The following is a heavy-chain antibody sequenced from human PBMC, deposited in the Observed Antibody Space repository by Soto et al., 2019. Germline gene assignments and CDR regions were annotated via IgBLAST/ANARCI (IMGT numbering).Heavy chain of an antibody. CDR3: ARNSRVGESLPLNYYAMDV. D-gene: IGHD3-10*01. CDR2: IRSKDYGGAA. CDR1: GFTFADYE. J-gene: IGHJ6*02. Sequence: PGGSLRLSCTASGFTFADYEMNWFRQAPGKGLEWVSFIRSKDYGGAAHYAASVEDRFIISRDDSKSVSYLQMNSLRTEDTAVYYCARNSRVGESLPLNYYAMDVWGQGTTVTV. V-gene: IGHV3-49*03.